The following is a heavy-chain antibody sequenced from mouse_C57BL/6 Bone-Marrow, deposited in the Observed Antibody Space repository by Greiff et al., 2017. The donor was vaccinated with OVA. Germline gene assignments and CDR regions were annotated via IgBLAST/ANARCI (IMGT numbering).Heavy chain of an antibody. V-gene: IGHV2-2*01. CDR1: GFSLTSYG. CDR3: ARVYYDYDGGFAY. Sequence: VQLKESGPGLVQPSQSLSITCTVSGFSLTSYGVHWVRQSPGKGLEWLGVIWSGGSTDYNAAFISRLSISKDNSKSQVFFKMNSLQADDTAIYYCARVYYDYDGGFAYWGQGTLVTVSA. CDR2: IWSGGST. D-gene: IGHD2-4*01. J-gene: IGHJ3*01.